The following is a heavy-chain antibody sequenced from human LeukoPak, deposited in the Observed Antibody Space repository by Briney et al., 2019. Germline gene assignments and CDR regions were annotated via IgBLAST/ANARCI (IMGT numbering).Heavy chain of an antibody. J-gene: IGHJ4*02. Sequence: ASVKVSCKASGYTFTSYGISWVRQAPGQGLEWMGWISAYNGSTNYAQKLQGRVTMTTDTSTSTAYMELRSLRSDDTAVYYCAREGYDSSGYYSNYFDYWGQGTLVTVSS. D-gene: IGHD3-22*01. V-gene: IGHV1-18*01. CDR2: ISAYNGST. CDR1: GYTFTSYG. CDR3: AREGYDSSGYYSNYFDY.